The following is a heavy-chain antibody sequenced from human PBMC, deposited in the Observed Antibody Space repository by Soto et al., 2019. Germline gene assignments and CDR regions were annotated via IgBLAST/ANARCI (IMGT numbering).Heavy chain of an antibody. Sequence: EVQLLESGGGLAQPGGSLRLSCAASGFTFNKYTMTWVRQAPGEGLVWLSTIDGGGGSKFYTDSVKGRFTISRENSEDRLYLQMNSPRAEGTAVFYWAERGLAGLGDVESPFDYWGPGTLVTVSS. CDR2: IDGGGGSK. CDR3: AERGLAGLGDVESPFDY. CDR1: GFTFNKYT. J-gene: IGHJ4*02. D-gene: IGHD3-16*01. V-gene: IGHV3-23*01.